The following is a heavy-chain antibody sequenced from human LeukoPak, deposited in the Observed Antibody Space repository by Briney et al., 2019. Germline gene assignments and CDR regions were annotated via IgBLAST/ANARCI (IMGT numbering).Heavy chain of an antibody. D-gene: IGHD4-17*01. CDR1: GFTFSSYS. CDR3: ARAPVDYGEPEAYFDY. Sequence: PGGSLRLSCAASGFTFSSYSMNWVRQAPGKGLEWVSSISSSSSYIYYADSVKGRFTISRDNAKNSLYLQMNSLRAEDTAVYYCARAPVDYGEPEAYFDYWGQGTLVTVSS. J-gene: IGHJ4*02. V-gene: IGHV3-21*01. CDR2: ISSSSSYI.